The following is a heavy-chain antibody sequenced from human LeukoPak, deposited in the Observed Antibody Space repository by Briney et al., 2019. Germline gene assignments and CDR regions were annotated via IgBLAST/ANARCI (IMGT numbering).Heavy chain of an antibody. V-gene: IGHV1-46*03. CDR2: INPSGGST. Sequence: ASVKVSCKASGYTFTSYYMHWVRQAPGQALEWMGIINPSGGSTSYAQKFQGRVAMTRDTSTSTVYMELSSLRSEDTAVYYCAREEYYYDSSGPPTFDYWGQGTLVTVSS. J-gene: IGHJ4*02. CDR3: AREEYYYDSSGPPTFDY. D-gene: IGHD3-22*01. CDR1: GYTFTSYY.